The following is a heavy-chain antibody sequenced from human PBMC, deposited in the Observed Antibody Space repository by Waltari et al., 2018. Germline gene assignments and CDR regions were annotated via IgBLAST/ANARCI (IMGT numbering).Heavy chain of an antibody. CDR3: ARGPSRDYYDSSGYSF. Sequence: QVQLVQSGAEVKKPGSSVKVSCKASGGTFSSYAIRWVRQAPGQGLEWMGRIIPIFGTANYAQKFQGRGTITADECTSTAYMEVSSLRSEDTAVYYCARGPSRDYYDSSGYSFWGQGTLVTVSS. CDR1: GGTFSSYA. J-gene: IGHJ4*02. CDR2: IIPIFGTA. D-gene: IGHD3-22*01. V-gene: IGHV1-69*15.